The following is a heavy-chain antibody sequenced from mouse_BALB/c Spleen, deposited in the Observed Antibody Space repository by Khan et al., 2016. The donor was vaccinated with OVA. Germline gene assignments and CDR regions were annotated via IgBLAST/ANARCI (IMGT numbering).Heavy chain of an antibody. CDR1: GYTFTNYW. J-gene: IGHJ1*01. V-gene: IGHV1-63*02. CDR2: IYPGGDYT. Sequence: VQLQESGGEVVRPGTSVKITCKASGYTFTNYWLGWIKQRPGHGLEWIGDIYPGGDYTNYNEKFKGKATLTVDTSSSTANMQLSSLTSADSAVYFCARWATWYFDVWGEGTTVTVSS. CDR3: ARWATWYFDV. D-gene: IGHD3-1*01.